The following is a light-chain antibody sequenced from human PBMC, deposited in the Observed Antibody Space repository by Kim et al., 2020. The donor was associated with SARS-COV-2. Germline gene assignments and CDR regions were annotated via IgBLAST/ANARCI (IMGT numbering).Light chain of an antibody. V-gene: IGLV3-21*04. CDR1: NIGSKS. CDR2: YDS. J-gene: IGLJ1*01. Sequence: SYELTQPPSVSVAPGKTARITCGGNNIGSKSVHWYQQKPGQAPVLVIYYDSDRPSGIPERFSDSNSGNPATLTISRVAAGDEADYYCQVWDRSSDHYVFG. CDR3: QVWDRSSDHYV.